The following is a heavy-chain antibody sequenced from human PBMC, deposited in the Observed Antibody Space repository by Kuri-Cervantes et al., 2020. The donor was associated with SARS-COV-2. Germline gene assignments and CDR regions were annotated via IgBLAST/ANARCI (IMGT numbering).Heavy chain of an antibody. CDR1: GYTFTSYY. V-gene: IGHV1-46*01. CDR3: ARGERITMVRGVIIKEGDFDY. CDR2: INPSGGST. J-gene: IGHJ4*02. D-gene: IGHD3-10*01. Sequence: GESLKISCKASGYTFTSYYMHWVRQAPGQGLEWMGIINPSGGSTSYAQKFQGRVTMTRDTSTSTVYMELSSLRSEDTAVYYCARGERITMVRGVIIKEGDFDYWGQGTLVTVSS.